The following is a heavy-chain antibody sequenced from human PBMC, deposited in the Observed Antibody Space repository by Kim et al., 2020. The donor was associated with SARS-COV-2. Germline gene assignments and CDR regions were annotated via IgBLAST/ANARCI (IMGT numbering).Heavy chain of an antibody. CDR2: VYYSGST. D-gene: IGHD3-16*01. J-gene: IGHJ4*02. CDR3: ARGAIGCFYS. CDR1: GGSISSYY. Sequence: SETLSLTCTVSGGSISSYYWTCIRQPPGKGLEWLAYVYYSGSTNYNPSPKSRVTISVDTSKNQFSLKLSSVTAADTAAYYCARGAIGCFYSWGQGTLVTV. V-gene: IGHV4-59*01.